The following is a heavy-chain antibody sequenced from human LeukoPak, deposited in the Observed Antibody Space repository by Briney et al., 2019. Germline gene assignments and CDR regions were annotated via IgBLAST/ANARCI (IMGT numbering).Heavy chain of an antibody. CDR1: GYTFTTYD. CDR2: MNPNSGNT. Sequence: ASVKVSCKASGYTFTTYDINWVRQATGQGLEWMGWMNPNSGNTGYAQKFQGRVTMTRNTSIRTAYMELSSLRSEDTAVYYCARGPLSRGYYYYYMDVWGKGTTVTISS. CDR3: ARGPLSRGYYYYYMDV. J-gene: IGHJ6*03. V-gene: IGHV1-8*01.